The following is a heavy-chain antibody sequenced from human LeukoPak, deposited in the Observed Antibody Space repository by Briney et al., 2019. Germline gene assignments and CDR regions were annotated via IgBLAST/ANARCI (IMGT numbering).Heavy chain of an antibody. J-gene: IGHJ4*02. D-gene: IGHD2-2*01. V-gene: IGHV1-2*04. Sequence: ASVTVSCKASGYTFTGYYMHWVRQAPGQGLEWMGWINPNSGGTNYAQKFQGWVTMTRDTSISTAYMELSRLRSDDTAVYYCARDHQREDILVVPAAIGDYWGQGTLVTVSS. CDR1: GYTFTGYY. CDR3: ARDHQREDILVVPAAIGDY. CDR2: INPNSGGT.